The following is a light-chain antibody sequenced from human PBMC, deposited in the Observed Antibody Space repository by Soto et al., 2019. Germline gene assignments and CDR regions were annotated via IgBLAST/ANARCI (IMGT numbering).Light chain of an antibody. Sequence: QAVLTQPPSVSGAPGQRVTISCTGSSSNIGAGYDVHWYQPLPGTAPKLLIYGNSNRPSGVPDRLSGSKSGTSASLAITGLQAEDEADYYCQSYDSSLSGSVFGGGTQLTVL. V-gene: IGLV1-40*01. CDR3: QSYDSSLSGSV. J-gene: IGLJ7*01. CDR2: GNS. CDR1: SSNIGAGYD.